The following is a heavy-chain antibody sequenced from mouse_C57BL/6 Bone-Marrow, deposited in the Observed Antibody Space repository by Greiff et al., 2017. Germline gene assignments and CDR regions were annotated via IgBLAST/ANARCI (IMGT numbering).Heavy chain of an antibody. D-gene: IGHD2-3*01. CDR1: GYTFTDYE. CDR2: IDPETGGT. CDR3: TNDGYYVGFAY. J-gene: IGHJ3*01. Sequence: VQLQQSGAELVRPGASVTLSCKASGYTFTDYEMHWVKQTPVHGLEWIGAIDPETGGTAYNQKFKGKAILTADKSSSTAYMELRSLTSEDSAVYCGTNDGYYVGFAYWGQGTLVTVSA. V-gene: IGHV1-15*01.